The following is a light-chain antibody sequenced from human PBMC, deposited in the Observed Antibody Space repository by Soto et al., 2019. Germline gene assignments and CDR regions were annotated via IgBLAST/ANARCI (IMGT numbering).Light chain of an antibody. J-gene: IGKJ1*01. Sequence: DIVMTQSPDSLAVSLGERATINCKSSQPVLSRSNNKNYLSWYQQKPGQPPKLLISWASTRESGVPDRFSGSGSGTAFTLTISTLQAEDVAVYYCQQYDSAPWAFGQGTKVEIQ. CDR2: WAS. CDR3: QQYDSAPWA. V-gene: IGKV4-1*01. CDR1: QPVLSRSNNKNY.